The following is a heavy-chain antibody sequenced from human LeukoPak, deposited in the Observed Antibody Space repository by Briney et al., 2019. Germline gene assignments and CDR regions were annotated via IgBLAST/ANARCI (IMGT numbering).Heavy chain of an antibody. D-gene: IGHD2-2*01. V-gene: IGHV4-31*03. CDR1: GGSISSGGYY. CDR3: ARRVVVPAAPNWFDP. J-gene: IGHJ5*02. CDR2: IYYSGST. Sequence: SETLSLTCTVSGGSISSGGYYWSWIRQHPGKGLEWIGYIYYSGSTYYNPSLKSRVTISVDTSKNQFSLKLSSVTAADTAVYYCARRVVVPAAPNWFDPWGQGTLVTVSS.